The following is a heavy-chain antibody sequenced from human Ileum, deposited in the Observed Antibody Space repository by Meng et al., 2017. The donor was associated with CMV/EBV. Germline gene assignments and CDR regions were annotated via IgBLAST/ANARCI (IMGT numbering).Heavy chain of an antibody. CDR3: TRVRSSGSYFDS. V-gene: IGHV4-31*03. CDR1: GGSISSGGYY. Sequence: QVQLQESGPGLVTPSQTLSLTCSVSGGSISSGGYYWSWIRQHPGKGLEWIAYIYYNGNTYYNPSLRNRVTISLDTSKNHFSLNLSSVTAADTAVYYCTRVRSSGSYFDSWDQGTLVTVSS. D-gene: IGHD6-19*01. J-gene: IGHJ4*02. CDR2: IYYNGNT.